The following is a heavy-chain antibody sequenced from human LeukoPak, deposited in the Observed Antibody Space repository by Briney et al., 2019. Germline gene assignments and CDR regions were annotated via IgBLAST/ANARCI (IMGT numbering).Heavy chain of an antibody. CDR3: AHAYTPSGTWGYFDY. D-gene: IGHD1-1*01. CDR1: GFSLSTNEVG. J-gene: IGHJ4*02. CDR2: IYWDDVK. V-gene: IGHV2-5*02. Sequence: SGPTLVEPTQTLTLTCSLSGFSLSTNEVGVGWIRQPPGKALEWLAVIYWDDVKRDRPSLRSRLTVTKDTSKNQVVLTMTNVDPVDTATYYCAHAYTPSGTWGYFDYWGQGTLVTVSS.